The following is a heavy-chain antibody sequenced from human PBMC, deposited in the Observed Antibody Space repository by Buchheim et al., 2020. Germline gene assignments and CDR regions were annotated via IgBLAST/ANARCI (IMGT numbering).Heavy chain of an antibody. CDR1: GGTFSSYA. CDR2: IIPILGIA. D-gene: IGHD3-9*01. V-gene: IGHV1-69*04. Sequence: QVQLVQSGAEVKKPGSSVKVSCKASGGTFSSYAISWVRRAPGQGLEWMGRIIPILGIANYAQKFQGRVTITADKSTSTAYMELSSLRSEDTAVYYCARGTYDILTDTYYYYGMDAWGQGTT. CDR3: ARGTYDILTDTYYYYGMDA. J-gene: IGHJ6*02.